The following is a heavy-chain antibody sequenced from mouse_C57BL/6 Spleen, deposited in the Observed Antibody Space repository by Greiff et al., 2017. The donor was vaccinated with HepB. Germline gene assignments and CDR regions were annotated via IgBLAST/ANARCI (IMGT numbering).Heavy chain of an antibody. CDR3: ARDEAGGFDY. V-gene: IGHV3-6*01. Sequence: ESGPGLVKPSQSLSLTCSVTGYSITSGYYWNWIRQFPGNKLEWMGYISYDGSNNYNPSLKNRISITRDTSKNQFFLKLNSVTTEDTATYYCARDEAGGFDYWGQGTTLTVSS. CDR1: GYSITSGYY. CDR2: ISYDGSN. J-gene: IGHJ2*01.